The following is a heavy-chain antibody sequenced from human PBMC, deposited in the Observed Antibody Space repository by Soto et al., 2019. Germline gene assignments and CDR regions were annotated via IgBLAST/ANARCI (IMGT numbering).Heavy chain of an antibody. D-gene: IGHD2-2*01. V-gene: IGHV3-30-3*01. CDR3: AREKTYPSGYFDC. Sequence: GGSLRLSCAASGFTFSSYAMHWVRQAPGKGLEWVAVISYDGSNKYYADSVKGRFTISRDNSKNTLYLQMNSLRAEDTAVYYCAREKTYPSGYFDCWGQGTLVTVSS. CDR1: GFTFSSYA. J-gene: IGHJ4*02. CDR2: ISYDGSNK.